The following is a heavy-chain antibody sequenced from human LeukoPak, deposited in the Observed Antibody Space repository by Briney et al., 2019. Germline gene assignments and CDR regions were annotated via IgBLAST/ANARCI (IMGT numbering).Heavy chain of an antibody. CDR2: IRSKGYGGTA. Sequence: GGSLRLSCTTSGFTFGDYSMSWFRQAPGKGLEWVGFIRSKGYGGTAEYAASVKGRFTISRDDSNSIAYLQMDSLKTEDTAVDYCTREIRYFDWFQADYWGQGTLVTVSS. CDR3: TREIRYFDWFQADY. J-gene: IGHJ4*02. CDR1: GFTFGDYS. V-gene: IGHV3-49*03. D-gene: IGHD3-9*01.